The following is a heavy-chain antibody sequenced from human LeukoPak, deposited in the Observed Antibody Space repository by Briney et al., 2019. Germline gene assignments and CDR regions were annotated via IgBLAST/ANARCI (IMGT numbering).Heavy chain of an antibody. Sequence: ASVKVSCKASGYTFTSYGISWVRQAPGQGLEWMGWISAYNGNTNYAQKLQGRVTMTTDTSTSTAYMELRSLRSDDTAVYYCARGGGIAAAGINLPWFDPWGQGTLVTVSS. CDR3: ARGGGIAAAGINLPWFDP. CDR1: GYTFTSYG. D-gene: IGHD6-13*01. V-gene: IGHV1-18*01. CDR2: ISAYNGNT. J-gene: IGHJ5*02.